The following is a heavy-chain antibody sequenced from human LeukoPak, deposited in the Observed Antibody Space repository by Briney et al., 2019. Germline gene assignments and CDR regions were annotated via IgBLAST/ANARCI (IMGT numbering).Heavy chain of an antibody. CDR3: AKNYDGYGYFDL. V-gene: IGHV3-48*03. D-gene: IGHD4-23*01. CDR1: GFTFSNYE. J-gene: IGHJ2*01. Sequence: GGSLRLSCAASGFTFSNYEMNWVRQAPGMGLAWISYISSSGTTIYYADSVKGRFTISRDNANNSLYLQMNSLKAEDTAVYYCAKNYDGYGYFDLWGRGTLVTVSS. CDR2: ISSSGTTI.